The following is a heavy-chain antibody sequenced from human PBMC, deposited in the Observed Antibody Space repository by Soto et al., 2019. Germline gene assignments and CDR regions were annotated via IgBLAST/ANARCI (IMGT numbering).Heavy chain of an antibody. D-gene: IGHD4-17*01. V-gene: IGHV4-39*01. CDR1: VGSISSRSYY. J-gene: IGHJ6*02. CDR3: ARTEPTEDYYYYVLDV. CDR2: IYYSGST. Sequence: SETLSITCTVSVGSISSRSYYWGWIRQPPGKGLAGIWSIYYSGSTYYNQSLKSRVTISVDTSKNKFSLKLSSVTAADTAVYYGARTEPTEDYYYYVLDVSAQGTTVTVSS.